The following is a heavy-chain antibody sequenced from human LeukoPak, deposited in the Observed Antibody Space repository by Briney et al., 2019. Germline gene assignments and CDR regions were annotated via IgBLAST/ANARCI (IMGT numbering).Heavy chain of an antibody. D-gene: IGHD3-22*01. Sequence: GASVKVSCKASGYTFTSYYMHWVRQAPGQGLEWMGIINPSGGSTSYAQKFQGRVTMTRDTSTSTVYMELSSLRSEDTAVYYCARDLGLLDSSGYYYRGAFDIWGQGTMVTVSS. V-gene: IGHV1-46*01. J-gene: IGHJ3*02. CDR1: GYTFTSYY. CDR3: ARDLGLLDSSGYYYRGAFDI. CDR2: INPSGGST.